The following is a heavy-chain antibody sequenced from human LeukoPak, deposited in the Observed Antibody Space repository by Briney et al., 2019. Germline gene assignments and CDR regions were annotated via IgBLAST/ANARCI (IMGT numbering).Heavy chain of an antibody. J-gene: IGHJ5*02. Sequence: PGASVKVSCKASGGTFNSYAISWVRQAPGQGLEWMGGIIPIFGTANHAQKFQGRVTITTDESTSTAYMELSSLRSEDTAVYYCARARSPSSGYLLRDHNWFDPWGQGTLVTVSS. CDR1: GGTFNSYA. CDR2: IIPIFGTA. CDR3: ARARSPSSGYLLRDHNWFDP. D-gene: IGHD3-22*01. V-gene: IGHV1-69*05.